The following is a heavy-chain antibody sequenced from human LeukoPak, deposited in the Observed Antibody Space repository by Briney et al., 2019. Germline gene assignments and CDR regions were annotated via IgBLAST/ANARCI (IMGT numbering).Heavy chain of an antibody. J-gene: IGHJ4*02. D-gene: IGHD4-17*01. CDR1: GFTFSSYA. CDR3: ARDHYGDPEYYFDY. V-gene: IGHV3-30*04. Sequence: PGGSLRLSCAASGFTFSSYAMHWVRQAPGKGLEWVAVISYDGSNKYYADSVKGRFTISRDNSKNTLYLQMNNLRAEDTAVYYCARDHYGDPEYYFDYWGQGTLVTVSS. CDR2: ISYDGSNK.